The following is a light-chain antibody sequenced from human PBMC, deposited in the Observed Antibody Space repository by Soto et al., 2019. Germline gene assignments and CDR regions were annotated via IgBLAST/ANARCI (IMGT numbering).Light chain of an antibody. CDR1: SGSVSTSYY. Sequence: VVTQEPSFSVSPGRTVTLTCGLSSGSVSTSYYPSWYQQTPGQAPRTLIYSTNTRSSGVPDRFSGSILGNKAALTITGAQADDESDYYCVLYMGSGIGVFGGGTKLTVL. CDR2: STN. CDR3: VLYMGSGIGV. V-gene: IGLV8-61*01. J-gene: IGLJ3*02.